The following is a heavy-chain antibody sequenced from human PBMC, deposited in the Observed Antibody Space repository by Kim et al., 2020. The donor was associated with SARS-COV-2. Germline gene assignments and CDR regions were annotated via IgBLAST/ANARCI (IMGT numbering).Heavy chain of an antibody. D-gene: IGHD1-26*01. CDR2: IYSGGST. CDR1: GFTVSSNY. J-gene: IGHJ4*02. CDR3: ARFGVGATYFDY. Sequence: GGSLRLSCAASGFTVSSNYMSWVRQAPGKGLEWVSVIYSGGSTYYADSVKGRFTISRDNSKNTLYLQMTSLRAEDTAVYYCARFGVGATYFDYWGQGTLVTVSS. V-gene: IGHV3-53*01.